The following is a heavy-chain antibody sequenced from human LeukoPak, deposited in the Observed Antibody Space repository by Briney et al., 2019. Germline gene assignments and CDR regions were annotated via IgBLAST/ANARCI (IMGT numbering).Heavy chain of an antibody. CDR1: GFTFSSYE. CDR3: ARAIRGRFDY. V-gene: IGHV3-48*03. Sequence: PGGSLRLSCAASGFTFSSYEMNWVREAPGKGLEWVSYISSSGSTIYYADSVKGRFTISRDNAKNSLYLQMNSLRAEDTAVYYCARAIRGRFDYWGQGTLVTVSS. CDR2: ISSSGSTI. J-gene: IGHJ4*02.